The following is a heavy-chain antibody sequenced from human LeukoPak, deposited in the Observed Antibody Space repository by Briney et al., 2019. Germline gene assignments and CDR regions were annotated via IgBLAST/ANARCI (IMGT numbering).Heavy chain of an antibody. CDR1: GGSISSYY. J-gene: IGHJ3*02. Sequence: SETLSLTCTVSGGSISSYYWSWIRQPPGKGLEWIGYIYYSGSTYYNPSLKSRVTMSVDTSKNQFSLKLSSVTAADTAVYYCASTGYSSGWGAFDIWGQGTMVTVSS. D-gene: IGHD6-19*01. CDR2: IYYSGST. V-gene: IGHV4-59*12. CDR3: ASTGYSSGWGAFDI.